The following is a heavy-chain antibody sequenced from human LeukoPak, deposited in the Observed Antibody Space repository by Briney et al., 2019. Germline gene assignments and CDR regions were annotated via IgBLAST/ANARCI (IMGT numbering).Heavy chain of an antibody. D-gene: IGHD3-3*01. CDR2: ISSSGSYI. J-gene: IGHJ6*03. CDR1: GVTFSDSA. V-gene: IGHV3-21*01. Sequence: GGSLRLSCAASGVTFSDSAMTWVRQVPVKGLEWVSSISSSGSYIYYADSVKGRFTISRDNAKSSLYLEMNSLSADDTAVYHCARGAGTMFGEYYYYMDVWGKGTAVTVSS. CDR3: ARGAGTMFGEYYYYMDV.